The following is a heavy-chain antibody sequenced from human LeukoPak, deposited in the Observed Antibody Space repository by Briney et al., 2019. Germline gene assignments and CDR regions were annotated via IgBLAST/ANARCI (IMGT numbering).Heavy chain of an antibody. CDR2: ISYDGSNK. Sequence: PGGSLRLSCAASGFTFSSYWMSWVRQAPGKGLEWVAVISYDGSNKYYADSVKGRFTISRDNSKNTLYLQMNSLRAEDTAVYYCARDRGDIAAAGLDYWGQGTLVTVSS. CDR1: GFTFSSYW. CDR3: ARDRGDIAAAGLDY. V-gene: IGHV3-30-3*01. J-gene: IGHJ4*02. D-gene: IGHD6-13*01.